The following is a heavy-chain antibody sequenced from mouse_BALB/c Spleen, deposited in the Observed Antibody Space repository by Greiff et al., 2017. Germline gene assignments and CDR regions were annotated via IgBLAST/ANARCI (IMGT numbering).Heavy chain of an antibody. V-gene: IGHV1S81*02. CDR2: INPSNGRT. J-gene: IGHJ3*01. CDR3: ARAITTATAY. D-gene: IGHD1-2*01. Sequence: QVQLQQSGAELVKPGASVKLSCKASGYTFTSYWMHWVKQRPGQGLEWIGEINPSNGRTNYNEKFKSKATLTVDKSSSTAYMQLSSLTSEDSAVYYCARAITTATAYWGQGTLVTVSA. CDR1: GYTFTSYW.